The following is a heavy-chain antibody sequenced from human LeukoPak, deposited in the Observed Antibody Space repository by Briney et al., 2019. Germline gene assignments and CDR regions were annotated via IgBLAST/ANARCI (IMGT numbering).Heavy chain of an antibody. Sequence: PGGSLRLSCAASGFTFSNNAMSWVRQAPGKGLEWVAAITSSGESTNYADSVKGRFTISRDNSKNTLYLQMNSLRAEDTAVYYCASRSGYSYGHFDYWGQGTLVTVSS. V-gene: IGHV3-23*01. J-gene: IGHJ4*02. CDR2: ITSSGEST. CDR1: GFTFSNNA. CDR3: ASRSGYSYGHFDY. D-gene: IGHD5-18*01.